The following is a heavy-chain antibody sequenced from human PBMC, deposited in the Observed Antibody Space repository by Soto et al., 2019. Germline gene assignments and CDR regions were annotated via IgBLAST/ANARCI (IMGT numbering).Heavy chain of an antibody. J-gene: IGHJ6*02. CDR1: RYIFTNYG. V-gene: IGHV1-18*01. CDR2: ITTYNGNT. CDR3: ARALTGYGMDV. Sequence: QVQLVQSGVEVREPGASVKVSCKAVRYIFTNYGVSWVRQAPGQGLEWMGWITTYNGNTEYAQKFQGRXTXTXXAYTSTAYMELGSLRSDDTAIYYCARALTGYGMDVWGQGTTVTVSS.